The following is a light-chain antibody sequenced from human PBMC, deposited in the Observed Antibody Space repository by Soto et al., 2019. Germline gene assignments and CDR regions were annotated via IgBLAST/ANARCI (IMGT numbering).Light chain of an antibody. J-gene: IGLJ2*01. Sequence: QSVLTQPPSASGTPGQRVTISCSGSSSNIGNYYVYWYQQLPGTAPKLLIYRNNQRPSGVPDRFSGSKSGSSASLAISGPRSEDEADYYCAAWDDSLSGVVFGGGTKLTVL. CDR3: AAWDDSLSGVV. CDR2: RNN. CDR1: SSNIGNYY. V-gene: IGLV1-47*01.